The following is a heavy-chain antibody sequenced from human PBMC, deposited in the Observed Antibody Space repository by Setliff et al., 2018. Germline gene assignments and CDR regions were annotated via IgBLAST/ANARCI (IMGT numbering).Heavy chain of an antibody. CDR1: GGSVGNSYYY. CDR2: IYTTWST. V-gene: IGHV4-61*10. J-gene: IGHJ4*02. CDR3: ARGGTYRYFDY. Sequence: NPSETLSLTCTVSGGSVGNSYYYWNWIRQPAGKGLEWIGRIYTTWSTNYDPSLKSRVTMSVDSSKNQFSLKLSSVTAADTAVYYCARGGTYRYFDYWGQGALVTVSS.